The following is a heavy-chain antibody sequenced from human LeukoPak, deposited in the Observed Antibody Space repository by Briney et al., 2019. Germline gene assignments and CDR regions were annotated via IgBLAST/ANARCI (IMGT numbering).Heavy chain of an antibody. CDR1: GFTFSTYW. CDR2: IKQDGGET. CDR3: ANGDGFDY. J-gene: IGHJ4*02. V-gene: IGHV3-7*01. D-gene: IGHD5-24*01. Sequence: GGSLRLSCATSGFTFSTYWMSWVRQAPGKGLERVANIKQDGGETYYADSVKGRFTIFRDNAKNSLYLQMDSLRVEDTAVYYCANGDGFDYWGQGTLVIVSS.